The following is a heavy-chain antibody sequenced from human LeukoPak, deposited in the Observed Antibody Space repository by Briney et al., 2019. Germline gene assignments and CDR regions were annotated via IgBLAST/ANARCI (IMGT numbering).Heavy chain of an antibody. CDR3: AKGSSTYSITSYWYFDL. CDR2: VSASGGST. Sequence: GGSLRLSCAASGFTFSSYAVSWVRQAPGKGLEWVSTVSASGGSTYYVDSVKGRSTISRDNSKNTLYLQMNSLRAEDTAVYYCAKGSSTYSITSYWYFDLWGRGTLVTVSS. D-gene: IGHD6-13*01. J-gene: IGHJ2*01. V-gene: IGHV3-23*01. CDR1: GFTFSSYA.